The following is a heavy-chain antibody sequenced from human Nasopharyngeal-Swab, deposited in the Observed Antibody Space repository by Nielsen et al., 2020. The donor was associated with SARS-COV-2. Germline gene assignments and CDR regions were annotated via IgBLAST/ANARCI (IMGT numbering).Heavy chain of an antibody. CDR3: ATGFAAAGSYYGMDV. CDR2: FDPEDGET. D-gene: IGHD6-13*01. CDR1: GYTLSELS. Sequence: ASVKVSCKVSGYTLSELSMHWVRQAPGKGLEWMGGFDPEDGETIYAQKFQGRVTMTEDTSTDTAYMELSSLRSEDTAVYYCATGFAAAGSYYGMDVWGQGTTVTVSS. V-gene: IGHV1-24*01. J-gene: IGHJ6*02.